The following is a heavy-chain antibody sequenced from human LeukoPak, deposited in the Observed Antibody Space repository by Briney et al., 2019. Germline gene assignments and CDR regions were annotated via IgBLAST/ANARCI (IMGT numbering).Heavy chain of an antibody. CDR3: ARGLVRYPRGTVVTPLAAFDI. J-gene: IGHJ3*02. CDR1: GFTFSSYA. V-gene: IGHV3-64*01. CDR2: ISSNGGST. D-gene: IGHD4-23*01. Sequence: GGSLRLSCAASGFTFSSYAMHWVRQAPGKGLEYVSAISSNGGSTYYANSVKGRFTISRDNSKNTLYLQMGSLRAEDMAVYYCARGLVRYPRGTVVTPLAAFDIWGQGTMVTVSS.